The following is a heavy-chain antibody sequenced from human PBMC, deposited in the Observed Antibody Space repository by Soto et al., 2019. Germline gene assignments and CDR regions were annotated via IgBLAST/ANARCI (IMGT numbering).Heavy chain of an antibody. V-gene: IGHV4-34*01. D-gene: IGHD2-2*01. CDR1: GGSFSGYY. CDR3: ARSRDGFGWYFDY. CDR2: INHSGST. Sequence: SETLSLTCAVYGGSFSGYYWSWIRQPPGKGLEWIGEINHSGSTNYNPSLKSRVTISVDTSKNQFSLKLSSVTAADTAVYYCARSRDGFGWYFDYWGQGTLVTVSS. J-gene: IGHJ4*02.